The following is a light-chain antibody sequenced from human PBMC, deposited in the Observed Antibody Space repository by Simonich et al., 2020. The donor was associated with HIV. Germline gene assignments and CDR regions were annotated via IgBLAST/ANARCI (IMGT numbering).Light chain of an antibody. J-gene: IGKJ2*01. CDR3: QQRSNWPPLYT. V-gene: IGKV3-11*01. CDR2: DAS. Sequence: EIVLTQSPATLSLSPGERATLSCRASQRVSSYLAWYQQKPGQAPRLLIYDASNRANGIPASCSGSGSGTDFTLTISSLEPEDFAVYYCQQRSNWPPLYTFGQGTKLEIK. CDR1: QRVSSY.